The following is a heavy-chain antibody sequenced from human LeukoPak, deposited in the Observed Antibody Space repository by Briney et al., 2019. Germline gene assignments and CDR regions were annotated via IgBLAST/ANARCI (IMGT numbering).Heavy chain of an antibody. CDR2: ISYDGSNK. Sequence: GGSLRPSCAASGFTFSSYAMHWVRQAPGKGLEWVAVISYDGSNKYYAGSVKGRFTISRDNSKNTLYLQMNSLRAEDTAVYYCSRDYGGNSEGGYFDYWGQGTLVTVSS. CDR1: GFTFSSYA. CDR3: SRDYGGNSEGGYFDY. V-gene: IGHV3-30-3*01. J-gene: IGHJ4*02. D-gene: IGHD4-23*01.